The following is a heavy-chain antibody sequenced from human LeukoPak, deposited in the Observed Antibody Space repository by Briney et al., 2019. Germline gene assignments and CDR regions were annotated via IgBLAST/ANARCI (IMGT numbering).Heavy chain of an antibody. Sequence: SETLSLTCAVYGGSFSGYYWSWIRQPPGKGLEWIGEINHSGSTNYNPSLKSRVTISVDTSKNQFSLKLSSVTAADTATFYCARHSGLRAANYYGMDVWGQGTTVTVSS. CDR1: GGSFSGYY. CDR2: INHSGST. J-gene: IGHJ6*02. D-gene: IGHD3-10*01. CDR3: ARHSGLRAANYYGMDV. V-gene: IGHV4-34*01.